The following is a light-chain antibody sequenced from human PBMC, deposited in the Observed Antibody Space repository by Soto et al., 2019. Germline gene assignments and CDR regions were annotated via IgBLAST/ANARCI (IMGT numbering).Light chain of an antibody. J-gene: IGKJ2*01. Sequence: DVVVTQSPVSLPVTLGQPASISCRSSQRLLYSGAGTCFYWFHQGPGQSPRRLIYMSSIGDTGVPDRFSGSGSGTNFTLKISRVEAEDVGVYYCMQCVYWPHTFGQGTKLEIK. CDR3: MQCVYWPHT. CDR1: QRLLYSGAGTC. CDR2: MSS. V-gene: IGKV2-30*01.